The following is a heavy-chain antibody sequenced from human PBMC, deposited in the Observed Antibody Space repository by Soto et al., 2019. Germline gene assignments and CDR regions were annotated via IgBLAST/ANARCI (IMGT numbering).Heavy chain of an antibody. V-gene: IGHV3-30*02. CDR3: AKAWLLNYYYYYGLDV. CDR1: GLLFSGYG. Sequence: PGGSLRLSCAVPGLLFSGYGMHWVRQAPGKGLEWVAIIRFDGTNIEYADSVRGRFTISRDNSKNMLYLQMNSLRAEDTAVYYCAKAWLLNYYYYYGLDVWGQGTTVTAP. CDR2: IRFDGTNI. J-gene: IGHJ6*02. D-gene: IGHD3-22*01.